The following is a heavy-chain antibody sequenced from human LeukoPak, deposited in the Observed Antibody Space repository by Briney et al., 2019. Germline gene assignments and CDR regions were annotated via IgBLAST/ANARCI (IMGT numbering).Heavy chain of an antibody. Sequence: ASVKVSCKASGYTFTSYYMHWVRQAPGQGLEWMGTINPSGGSTSYAQKFQGRVTMTRDTSTSTVYMELSSLRSEDTAVYYCVGVPPRNAFDIWGQGTMVTVSS. J-gene: IGHJ3*02. D-gene: IGHD3-16*01. V-gene: IGHV1-46*01. CDR3: VGVPPRNAFDI. CDR2: INPSGGST. CDR1: GYTFTSYY.